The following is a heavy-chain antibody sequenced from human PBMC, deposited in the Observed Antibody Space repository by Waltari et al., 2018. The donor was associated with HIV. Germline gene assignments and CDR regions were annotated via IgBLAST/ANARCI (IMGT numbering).Heavy chain of an antibody. CDR3: TREGKKWLNNYYYYSCLDV. J-gene: IGHJ6*02. V-gene: IGHV3-20*04. CDR1: GFKFAEYG. Sequence: EVRLVESGGRVVRPGGSLRLSCIIPGFKFAEYGMSWVRKAPGKGREVGSGLNWNGNRAGHADVVNGRFTVSRDNDRDSLLLQMNSLRADDTSVYYCTREGKKWLNNYYYYSCLDVWGQGTTVSVSS. CDR2: LNWNGNRA. D-gene: IGHD3-10*01.